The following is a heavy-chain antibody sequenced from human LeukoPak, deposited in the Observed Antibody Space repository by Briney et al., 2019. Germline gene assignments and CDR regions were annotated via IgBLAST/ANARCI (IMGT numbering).Heavy chain of an antibody. J-gene: IGHJ4*01. V-gene: IGHV3-74*01. CDR1: GFTFSSYW. CDR3: ARDVHGYCPGAY. D-gene: IGHD3-22*01. Sequence: GGSLRLSCAASGFTFSSYWMHWVRQAPGKGLVWVSRINSDGSSTDYADSVKGRFAISRDNAKDTLYLQMNSLRAEDTAVYYCARDVHGYCPGAYWGHGTLVTVSS. CDR2: INSDGSST.